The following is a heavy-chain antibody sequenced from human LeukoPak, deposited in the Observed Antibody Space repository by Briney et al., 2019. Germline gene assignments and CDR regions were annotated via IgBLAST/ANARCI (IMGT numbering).Heavy chain of an antibody. CDR3: AKGSGGYSSSYPTN. J-gene: IGHJ4*02. Sequence: PGRSLRLSCAASGFTLDDYAMHWVRQAPGEGLGWVSGISWNSGSIGYADSVKGRFTISRDNAKNSLYLQMNSLRAEDTALYYCAKGSGGYSSSYPTNWGQGTLVTVSS. CDR1: GFTLDDYA. CDR2: ISWNSGSI. V-gene: IGHV3-9*01. D-gene: IGHD6-6*01.